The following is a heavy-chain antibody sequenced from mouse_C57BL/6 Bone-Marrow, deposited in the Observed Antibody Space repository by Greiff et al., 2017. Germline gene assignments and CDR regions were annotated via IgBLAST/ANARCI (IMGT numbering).Heavy chain of an antibody. V-gene: IGHV14-4*01. D-gene: IGHD2-4*01. J-gene: IGHJ3*01. CDR3: TTTYDYDDGFAY. Sequence: VQLKQSGAELVRPGASVKLSCTASGFNIKDDYMHWVKQRPEQGLEWIGWIDPENGDTEYASKFQGKATITAYTSSNTAYLQRSSLTSEDTAVYYCTTTYDYDDGFAYWGQGTLVTVSA. CDR2: IDPENGDT. CDR1: GFNIKDDY.